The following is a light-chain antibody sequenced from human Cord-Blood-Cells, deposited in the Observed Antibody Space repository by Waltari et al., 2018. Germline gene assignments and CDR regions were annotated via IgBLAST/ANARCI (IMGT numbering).Light chain of an antibody. CDR2: DAS. J-gene: IGKJ1*01. CDR1: QSISSW. V-gene: IGKV1-5*01. Sequence: DIQMTHSPSTLSASVGDRVTITCRASQSISSWLAWYQQKPGKAPKLLIYDASSLESGVLSRFSGSGSGTAFTLTISSLQPDDFATDSCQQYNSYGPFGQGTKVEIK. CDR3: QQYNSYGP.